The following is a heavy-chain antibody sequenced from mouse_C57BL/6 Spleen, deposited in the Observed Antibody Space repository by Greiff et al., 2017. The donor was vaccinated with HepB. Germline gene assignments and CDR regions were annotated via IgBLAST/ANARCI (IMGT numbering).Heavy chain of an antibody. CDR2: INPSNGGT. CDR1: GYTFTSYW. J-gene: IGHJ2*01. D-gene: IGHD1-1*01. V-gene: IGHV1-53*01. CDR3: ARGRRITTVVANFDY. Sequence: QVQLQQPGTELVKPGASVKLSCKASGYTFTSYWMRWVKQRPGQGLEWIGNINPSNGGTNYNEKFKSKATLTVDKSSSTAYMQLSSLTSEDSAVYYCARGRRITTVVANFDYWGQGTTLTVSS.